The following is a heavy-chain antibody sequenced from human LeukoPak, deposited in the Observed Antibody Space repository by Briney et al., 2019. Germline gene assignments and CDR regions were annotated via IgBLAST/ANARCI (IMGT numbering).Heavy chain of an antibody. V-gene: IGHV4-34*01. CDR1: GGSFSGYY. CDR2: INHSGST. J-gene: IGHJ4*02. Sequence: PSETLSLTCAVYGGSFSGYYWSWIRQPPGKGLEWIGEINHSGSTNYNPSLKSRVTISVDTSKNQFSLKLSSVTAADTAVYYCASVGTTMVYWGQGTLVTASS. D-gene: IGHD1-7*01. CDR3: ASVGTTMVY.